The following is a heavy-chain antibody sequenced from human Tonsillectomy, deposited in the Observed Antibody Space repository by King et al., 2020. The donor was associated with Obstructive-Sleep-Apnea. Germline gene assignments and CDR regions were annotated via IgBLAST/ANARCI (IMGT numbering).Heavy chain of an antibody. Sequence: VQLVESGGGLGKPGGSLRLSCAASGFPFSDYSMSWVRQAPGKGLEWLAHISNTGSYTKYAAYVKGRFTISRDNAKNSLYLQMNTLGVADSDDTALYCCARRMVTSAADAFDMWGQGTMVTVSS. J-gene: IGHJ3*02. V-gene: IGHV3-11*06. CDR2: ISNTGSYT. D-gene: IGHD2-21*02. CDR1: GFPFSDYS. CDR3: ARRMVTSAADAFDM.